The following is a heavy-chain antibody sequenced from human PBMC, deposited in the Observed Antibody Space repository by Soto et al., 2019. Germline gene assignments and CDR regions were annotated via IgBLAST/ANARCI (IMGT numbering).Heavy chain of an antibody. V-gene: IGHV1-58*02. CDR2: IVVGSGNT. D-gene: IGHD2-15*01. Sequence: ASVKVSCKASGFTFTSSAMQWVRQARGQRLEWIGWIVVGSGNTNYAQKFQERVTITRDMSTSTAYMELRSLRAEDTAVYDRVWVRQAQGKGLEWVSAISGGGGRTDYPDTVQGGFTISRDNSKSTLYVQMSSLRAEDTAVYYCAKDSKQQLESVHFDYWG. J-gene: IGHJ4*01. CDR1: GFTFTSSA. CDR3: VWVRQAQGKGLEWVSAISGGGGRTDYPDTVQGGFTISRDNSKSTLYVQMSSLRAEDTAVYYCAKDSKQQLESVHFDY.